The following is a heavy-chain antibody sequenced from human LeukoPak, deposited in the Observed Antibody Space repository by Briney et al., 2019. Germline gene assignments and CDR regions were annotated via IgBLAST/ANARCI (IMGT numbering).Heavy chain of an antibody. CDR3: ARGAYGDYAVDY. D-gene: IGHD4-17*01. V-gene: IGHV1-2*02. J-gene: IGHJ4*02. CDR1: GYTFTRYY. CDR2: INPNSGGT. Sequence: ASVKVSCKASGYTFTRYYMHWVRQAPGQGLEWMGWINPNSGGTNYAQKFQGRVTMTRDTSISTAYMELSRLRSDDTAVYYCARGAYGDYAVDYWGQGTLVTVSS.